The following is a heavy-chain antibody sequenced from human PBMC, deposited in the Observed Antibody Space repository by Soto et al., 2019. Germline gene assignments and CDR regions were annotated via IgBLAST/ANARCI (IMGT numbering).Heavy chain of an antibody. CDR2: IYYSGST. Sequence: QVQLQESGPGLVKPSETLSLTCTVSGGSISSYYWSWIRQPPGKGLEWIGYIYYSGSTNYNPSLXRXAXIXXDTSKNQFSLKLSSVTAADTAVYYCARRYGGNFAYWGQGTLVTVSS. D-gene: IGHD1-26*01. V-gene: IGHV4-59*01. CDR3: ARRYGGNFAY. CDR1: GGSISSYY. J-gene: IGHJ4*02.